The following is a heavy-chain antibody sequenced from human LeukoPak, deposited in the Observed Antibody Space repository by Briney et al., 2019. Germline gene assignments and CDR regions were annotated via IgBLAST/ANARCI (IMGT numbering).Heavy chain of an antibody. J-gene: IGHJ4*02. CDR3: ARDLGTGYSYGYFDY. D-gene: IGHD5-18*01. Sequence: ASVKVSCKASGYTFTSYGISWVRQAPGQGLEWMGWISAYNGNTNYANKPQSRVTMTTDTSTSTAYMELRSLRSDDTAVYYCARDLGTGYSYGYFDYWGQGTLVTVSS. V-gene: IGHV1-18*01. CDR1: GYTFTSYG. CDR2: ISAYNGNT.